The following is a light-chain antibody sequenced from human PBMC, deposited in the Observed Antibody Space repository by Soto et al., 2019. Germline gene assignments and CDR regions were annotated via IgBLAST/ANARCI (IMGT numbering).Light chain of an antibody. V-gene: IGKV1-39*01. CDR2: ASS. CDR3: QQTDSTPFT. CDR1: QPISKN. J-gene: IGKJ5*01. Sequence: DIQMTQSPSSLSASVGDRVTITCRASQPISKNLNWYQQRPGKPPNLLIYASSTVQRGGPPRFSGGGSGTEFTLTITSLQPEDFATYYCQQTDSTPFTFVQGTRLEIK.